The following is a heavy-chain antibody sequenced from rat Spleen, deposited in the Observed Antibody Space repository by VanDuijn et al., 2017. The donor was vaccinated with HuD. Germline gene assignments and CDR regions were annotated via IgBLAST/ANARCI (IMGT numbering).Heavy chain of an antibody. D-gene: IGHD1-12*02. Sequence: EVQLVESDGGLVQPGRSLKLSCAASGFTFSDYYMAWVRQAPTKGLEWVATITYDGISTYYRDSVKGRFTISRDNAKSTLYLQMDSLRSEDTATYYCSRLAYYYDGSYYYYFDFWGQGVMVTVSS. J-gene: IGHJ2*01. CDR1: GFTFSDYY. CDR2: ITYDGIST. CDR3: SRLAYYYDGSYYYYFDF. V-gene: IGHV5-29*01.